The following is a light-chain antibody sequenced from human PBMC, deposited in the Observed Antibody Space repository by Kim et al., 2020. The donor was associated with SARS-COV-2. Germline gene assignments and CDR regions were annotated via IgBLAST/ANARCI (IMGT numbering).Light chain of an antibody. CDR3: QQRAKWPLT. CDR2: DAI. J-gene: IGKJ4*01. Sequence: EIVLTQSPATLSLSPGERATLSCRASQGISTYIVWYQQKSGQAPRLLIYDAIDRATGIPARFSGSGFGTDFTLTISSLEPEDFAVYYCQQRAKWPLTFGGGTKVDIK. CDR1: QGISTY. V-gene: IGKV3-11*01.